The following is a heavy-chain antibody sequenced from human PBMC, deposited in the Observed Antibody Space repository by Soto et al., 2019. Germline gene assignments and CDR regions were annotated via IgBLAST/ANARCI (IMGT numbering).Heavy chain of an antibody. Sequence: QITLKESGPTLVKPTQTLTLTCTFSGFSLNTGGLGVGWIRQPPGKALEWLALIYWDGDKGYSPSLTSRLSITKDTSNNQVVLTMTNMDPVDTATYYCAHSRCGGDCLRSYSSHSSSGMDVWGQGTTVTVSS. CDR1: GFSLNTGGLG. CDR2: IYWDGDK. D-gene: IGHD2-21*02. CDR3: AHSRCGGDCLRSYSSHSSSGMDV. J-gene: IGHJ6*02. V-gene: IGHV2-5*02.